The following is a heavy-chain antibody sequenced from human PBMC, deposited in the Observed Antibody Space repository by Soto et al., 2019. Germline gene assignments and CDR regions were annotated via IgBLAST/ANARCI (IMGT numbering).Heavy chain of an antibody. CDR2: INPNSGGT. CDR3: ARETGEYCSSTSCPDYYYGMDV. CDR1: GYTFTGYY. J-gene: IGHJ6*02. D-gene: IGHD2-2*01. V-gene: IGHV1-2*02. Sequence: ASVKVSCKASGYTFTGYYMHWVRQAPGQGLEWMGWINPNSGGTNYAQKFQGRVTMTRDTSISTAYMELSRLRSDDTAVYYCARETGEYCSSTSCPDYYYGMDVWGQGTTVTVSS.